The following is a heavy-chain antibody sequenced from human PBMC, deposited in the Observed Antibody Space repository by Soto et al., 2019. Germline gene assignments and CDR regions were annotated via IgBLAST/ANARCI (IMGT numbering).Heavy chain of an antibody. Sequence: QVQLVQSGAEVKKPGSSVKVSCKASGGTFSSYTISWVRQAPGQGLEWMGRIIPILGIANYAQKFQGRVTITADKSTSTAYMELSSLRSEDTAVYYCVRAADIVATQAHDYWGQGTLVTVSS. CDR2: IIPILGIA. CDR1: GGTFSSYT. J-gene: IGHJ4*02. V-gene: IGHV1-69*02. D-gene: IGHD5-12*01. CDR3: VRAADIVATQAHDY.